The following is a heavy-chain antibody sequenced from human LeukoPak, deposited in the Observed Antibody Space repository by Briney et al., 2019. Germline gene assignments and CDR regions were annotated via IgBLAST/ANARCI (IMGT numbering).Heavy chain of an antibody. J-gene: IGHJ5*02. CDR1: GGSFSSYY. CDR2: IYYSGST. Sequence: SETLSLTCAVYGGSFSSYYWGWIRQPPGKGLEWIGSIYYSGSTYYNPSLKSRVTISVDTSKNQFSLKLSSVTAADTAVYYCARGTNWWWDWFDPWGQGTLVTVSS. CDR3: ARGTNWWWDWFDP. V-gene: IGHV4-39*07. D-gene: IGHD2-8*02.